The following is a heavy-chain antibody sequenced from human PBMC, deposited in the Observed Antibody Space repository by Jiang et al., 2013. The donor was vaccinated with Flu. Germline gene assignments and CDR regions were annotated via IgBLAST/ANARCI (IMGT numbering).Heavy chain of an antibody. V-gene: IGHV4-38-2*01. J-gene: IGHJ4*02. Sequence: VQLVESGPGLVKPSETLSLTCAVSGYSISSGYYWGWIRQPPGKGLEWIGSIYHSGSTYYNPSLKSRVTISVDTSKNQFSLKLSSVTAADTAVYYCASQGGFCSSTSCYSVDYWGQG. CDR1: GYSISSGYY. D-gene: IGHD2-2*01. CDR3: ASQGGFCSSTSCYSVDY. CDR2: IYHSGST.